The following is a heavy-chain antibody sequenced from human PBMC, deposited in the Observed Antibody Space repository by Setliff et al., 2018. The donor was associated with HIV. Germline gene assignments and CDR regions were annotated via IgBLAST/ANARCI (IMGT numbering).Heavy chain of an antibody. D-gene: IGHD4-4*01. J-gene: IGHJ4*02. CDR2: TDASGDT. CDR3: ARQLDYTNGRYFDY. V-gene: IGHV4-4*09. Sequence: KPSETLSLTCTVSGDSIKSHHWSWIRQPAGKGLEWLAYTDASGDTNYNPSLRGRVIISLDTSNNQFSLNLNSVTAADTAVYYCARQLDYTNGRYFDYWGPGTLVTVS. CDR1: GDSIKSHH.